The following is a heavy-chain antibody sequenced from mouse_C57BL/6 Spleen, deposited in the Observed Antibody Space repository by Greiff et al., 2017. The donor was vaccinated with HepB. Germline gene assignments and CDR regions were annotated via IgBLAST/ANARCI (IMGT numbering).Heavy chain of an antibody. D-gene: IGHD1-1*01. CDR1: GYAFSSSW. CDR2: IYPGDGDT. J-gene: IGHJ4*01. V-gene: IGHV1-82*01. Sequence: VKLQESGPELVKPGASVKISCKASGYAFSSSWMNWVKQRPGKGLEWIGRIYPGDGDTNYNGKFKGKATLTADKSSSTAYMQLSSLTSEDSAVYFCARSGYYGTRGYYAMDYWGQGTSVTVSS. CDR3: ARSGYYGTRGYYAMDY.